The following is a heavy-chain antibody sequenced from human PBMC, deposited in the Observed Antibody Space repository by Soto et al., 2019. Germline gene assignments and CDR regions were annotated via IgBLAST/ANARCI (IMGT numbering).Heavy chain of an antibody. Sequence: ASVKVSCKTSGYIFTSYGSVWARQAPGQGLEWMGWINPNSGGTNYAQKFQGWVTMTRDTSISTAYMELSRLRSDDTAVYYCARVNIMVRGTYGMDVWGQGTTVTVSS. CDR1: GYIFTSYG. CDR3: ARVNIMVRGTYGMDV. J-gene: IGHJ6*02. D-gene: IGHD3-10*01. CDR2: INPNSGGT. V-gene: IGHV1-2*04.